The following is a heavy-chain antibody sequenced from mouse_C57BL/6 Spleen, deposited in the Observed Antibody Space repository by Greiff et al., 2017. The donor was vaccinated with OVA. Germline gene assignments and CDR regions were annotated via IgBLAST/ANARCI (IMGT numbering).Heavy chain of an antibody. Sequence: VQLQQPGAELVKPGASVKMSCKASGYTFTSYWITWVKQRPGQGLEWIGDIYPGSGSTNYNEKFKSKATLTVDTSSSTAYMQLSSLTSEDSAVYYCARRGLWPRCYFDYWGQGTTLTVSS. CDR3: ARRGLWPRCYFDY. CDR2: IYPGSGST. J-gene: IGHJ2*01. D-gene: IGHD1-1*02. V-gene: IGHV1-55*01. CDR1: GYTFTSYW.